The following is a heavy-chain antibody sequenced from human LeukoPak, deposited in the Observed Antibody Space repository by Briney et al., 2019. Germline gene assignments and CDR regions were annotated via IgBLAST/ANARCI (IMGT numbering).Heavy chain of an antibody. D-gene: IGHD6-13*01. J-gene: IGHJ4*02. Sequence: ARSLRLSCAASGFTFSSYGMHWVRQAPGKGLEWVAVISYDGSNKYYADSVKGRFTISRDNSKNTLYLQMNSLRAEDTAVYYCAKDLEPSSSWYSAWPLGYWGQGTLVTVSS. CDR3: AKDLEPSSSWYSAWPLGY. CDR1: GFTFSSYG. CDR2: ISYDGSNK. V-gene: IGHV3-30*18.